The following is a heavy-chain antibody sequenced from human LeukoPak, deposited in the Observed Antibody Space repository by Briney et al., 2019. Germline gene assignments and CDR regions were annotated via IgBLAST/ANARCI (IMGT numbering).Heavy chain of an antibody. J-gene: IGHJ3*02. D-gene: IGHD6-13*01. V-gene: IGHV3-7*01. Sequence: GGSLRLSCADSGFAFTTYWMNWVRQAPGRGLEWVANISPDGVTENYVDSVKGRFTISRDNTKKSVYLQMNSLRAEDTAVYYRTRAREQQPTRAFDIWGQGTMVTVSS. CDR3: TRAREQQPTRAFDI. CDR1: GFAFTTYW. CDR2: ISPDGVTE.